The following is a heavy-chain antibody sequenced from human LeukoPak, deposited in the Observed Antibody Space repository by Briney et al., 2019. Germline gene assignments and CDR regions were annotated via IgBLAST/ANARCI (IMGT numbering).Heavy chain of an antibody. D-gene: IGHD3-10*01. Sequence: GASVKVSCKASGYTFIGHYIHRVRQAPGQGLEWMGWINPNNGGTKYAPKFQGRVTMTRDTSISTAYMELSSLRSDDTAVYYCARVAGLCSAGSCGNWFDPWGQGTLVTVSS. CDR2: INPNNGGT. V-gene: IGHV1-2*02. CDR1: GYTFIGHY. CDR3: ARVAGLCSAGSCGNWFDP. J-gene: IGHJ5*02.